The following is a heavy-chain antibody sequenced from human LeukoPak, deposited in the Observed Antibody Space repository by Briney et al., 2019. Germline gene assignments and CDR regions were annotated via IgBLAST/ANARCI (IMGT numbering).Heavy chain of an antibody. CDR3: TWDYAGS. CDR1: GFTVSSNY. D-gene: IGHD4-17*01. V-gene: IGHV3-15*01. CDR2: IKSNGDGGTT. J-gene: IGHJ5*02. Sequence: GGSLRLSCAASGFTVSSNYMSWVRQAPGKGLEWVGRIKSNGDGGTTDYAAPVRGRFAISRDDSENSLYLQMNSLRIEDTAFYYCTWDYAGSWGQGTLVTVSS.